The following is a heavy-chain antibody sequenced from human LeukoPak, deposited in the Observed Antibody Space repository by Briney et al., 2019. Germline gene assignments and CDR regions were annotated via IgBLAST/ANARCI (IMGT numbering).Heavy chain of an antibody. Sequence: GGSLRLSCAASGFTISSYGMHWVRQAPGKGLEWVAFMRFDGTNTYYGDSVKGRFTISRDNSKNTLYLQMNSLRAEDTAVYYCAREFRSGYNSRWFDYWGQGTLVTVSS. J-gene: IGHJ5*01. V-gene: IGHV3-30*02. D-gene: IGHD6-19*01. CDR2: MRFDGTNT. CDR1: GFTISSYG. CDR3: AREFRSGYNSRWFDY.